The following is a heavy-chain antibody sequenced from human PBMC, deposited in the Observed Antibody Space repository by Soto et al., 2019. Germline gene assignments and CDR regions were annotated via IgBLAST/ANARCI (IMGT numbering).Heavy chain of an antibody. D-gene: IGHD3-16*01. CDR2: MNAKSGDT. J-gene: IGHJ6*01. V-gene: IGHV1-8*01. CDR3: ARGNTFNYAGFEV. Sequence: ASVKVSCKASGYTFSDFDINWLRQASGQGPEWMGWMNAKSGDTFSAQRLQGKFNMTWDTSLSTAYMEVGSLTSDDAAIYYCARGNTFNYAGFEVWGQGTTVKVSS. CDR1: GYTFSDFD.